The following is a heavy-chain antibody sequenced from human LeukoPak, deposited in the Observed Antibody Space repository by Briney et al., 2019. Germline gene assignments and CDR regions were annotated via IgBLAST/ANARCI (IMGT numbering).Heavy chain of an antibody. J-gene: IGHJ4*02. V-gene: IGHV4-4*07. CDR1: GGSISGYY. CDR2: IYTSGST. D-gene: IGHD6-6*01. CDR3: ARYIPARPGFDY. Sequence: SETLSLTCTVSGGSISGYYWSWIRQPAGKGLEWIGRIYTSGSTNYNPSLKSRVTMSVDTSKNQFSLKLSSVTVADTAVYYCARYIPARPGFDYWGQGTLVTVSS.